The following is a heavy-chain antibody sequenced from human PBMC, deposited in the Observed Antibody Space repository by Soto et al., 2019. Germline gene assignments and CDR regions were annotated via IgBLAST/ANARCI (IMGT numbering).Heavy chain of an antibody. V-gene: IGHV3-64*01. CDR2: IISNGGTT. D-gene: IGHD1-7*01. Sequence: EVQLAESGGGMVQPGGSLRLSCVASGFTFSSYDMHWVRQAPGKELEYVSSIISNGGTTYYGNSVKGRFTISRDNSKNTLYLQMGSLRAEDLAVYYCVRRVSGNYDYWGQGTLVTVSS. CDR3: VRRVSGNYDY. CDR1: GFTFSSYD. J-gene: IGHJ4*02.